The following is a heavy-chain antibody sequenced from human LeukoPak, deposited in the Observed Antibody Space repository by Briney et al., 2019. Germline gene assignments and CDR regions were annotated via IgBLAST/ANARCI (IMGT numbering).Heavy chain of an antibody. CDR3: ARGDLDSYPYYYGMDV. D-gene: IGHD2-21*01. V-gene: IGHV4-4*02. CDR1: GGSISSSNW. J-gene: IGHJ6*02. Sequence: PSGTLSLTCTVSGGSISSSNWWSWVRQPPGKGLEWIGEIYHSGSTNYNPSLKSRVTISVDTSKNQFSLKLSSVTAADTAVYYCARGDLDSYPYYYGMDVWGQGTTVTVSS. CDR2: IYHSGST.